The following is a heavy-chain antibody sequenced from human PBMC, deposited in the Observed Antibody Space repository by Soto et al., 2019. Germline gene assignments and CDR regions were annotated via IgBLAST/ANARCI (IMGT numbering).Heavy chain of an antibody. CDR3: ARTRDFWSGNDAFDI. J-gene: IGHJ3*02. V-gene: IGHV4-61*01. Sequence: PSETLSLTCTVSGGAVSSGSYYWSWIRHPPGKGLEWIGYMYYSGSNNYNHSLKSRVTISLDTSKNQFSMKLSSVTYADTAVYFCARTRDFWSGNDAFDIWGQGTMVTLSS. CDR2: MYYSGSN. CDR1: GGAVSSGSYY. D-gene: IGHD3-3*01.